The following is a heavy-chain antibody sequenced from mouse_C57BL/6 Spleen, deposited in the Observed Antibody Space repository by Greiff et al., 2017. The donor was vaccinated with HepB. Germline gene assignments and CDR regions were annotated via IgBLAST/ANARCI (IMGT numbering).Heavy chain of an antibody. V-gene: IGHV1-26*01. CDR1: GYTFTDYY. D-gene: IGHD1-1*01. CDR3: ARRKALRRDYYAMDY. J-gene: IGHJ4*01. Sequence: EVKLQQSGPELVKPGASVKISCKASGYTFTDYYMNWVKQSHGKSLEWIGDINPNNGGTSYNQKFKGKATLTVDKSSSTAYMELRSLTSEDSAVYYCARRKALRRDYYAMDYWGQGTSVTVSS. CDR2: INPNNGGT.